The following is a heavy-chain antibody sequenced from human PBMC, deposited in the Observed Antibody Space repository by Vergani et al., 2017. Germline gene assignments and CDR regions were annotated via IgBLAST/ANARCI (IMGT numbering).Heavy chain of an antibody. Sequence: EVQLLESGGDLVQPGGSLRLSCAASGFTFIMHAMSWVRQAPGKGLEWVSTLSASDRRTHYADSVKGRFTISRDNSKNTLFLHMNSLRPEDTAVYYCAKDGPSEVAGTFGAFYIWGQGRMVAVSS. CDR3: AKDGPSEVAGTFGAFYI. CDR1: GFTFIMHA. V-gene: IGHV3-23*01. CDR2: LSASDRRT. J-gene: IGHJ3*02. D-gene: IGHD6-19*01.